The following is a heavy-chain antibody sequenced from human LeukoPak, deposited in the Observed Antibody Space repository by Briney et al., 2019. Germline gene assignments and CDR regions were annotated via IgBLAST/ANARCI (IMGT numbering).Heavy chain of an antibody. CDR2: ISGSGST. J-gene: IGHJ4*02. CDR1: GFTFSSYA. Sequence: GGSLRLSCAASGFTFSSYAMSWVRQAPGKGLEWVSAISGSGSTYYADSVKGRFTISRDNSKNTLYLQMNSLRAEDTAVYYCAKRSYPLHWGQGTLVTVSS. V-gene: IGHV3-23*01. CDR3: AKRSYPLH.